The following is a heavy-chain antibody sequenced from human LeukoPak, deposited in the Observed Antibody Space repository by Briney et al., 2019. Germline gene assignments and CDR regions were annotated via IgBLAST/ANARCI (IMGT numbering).Heavy chain of an antibody. CDR1: GFTFNSYG. Sequence: GGSLRLSCAASGFTFNSYGMHWVRPAPGKGLEWVAVISYDGSNKYYADSVKGRFTISRDNSKNTLYLQMNSLRAEDTAVYYCAKYLDQFDYWGQGALVTVSS. CDR3: AKYLDQFDY. D-gene: IGHD2-2*03. CDR2: ISYDGSNK. J-gene: IGHJ4*02. V-gene: IGHV3-30*18.